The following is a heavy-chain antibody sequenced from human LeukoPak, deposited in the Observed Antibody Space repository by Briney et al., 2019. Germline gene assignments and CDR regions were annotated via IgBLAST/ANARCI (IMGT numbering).Heavy chain of an antibody. CDR1: GGTFSSYA. V-gene: IGHV1-69*04. D-gene: IGHD3-10*01. J-gene: IGHJ4*02. CDR2: IIPILGIA. CDR3: AREAYGSGSPDY. Sequence: SVKVSCKASGGTFSSYAISWVRQAPGQGLEWMGRIIPILGIANYAQKFQGRVTITADKSTSTSYMELSSLRSEDTAVYYCAREAYGSGSPDYWGQGTLVTVSS.